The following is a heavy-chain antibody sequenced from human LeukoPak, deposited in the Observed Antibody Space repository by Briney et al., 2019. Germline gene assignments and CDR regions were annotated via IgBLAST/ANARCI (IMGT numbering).Heavy chain of an antibody. V-gene: IGHV3-30-3*01. CDR1: EFTFSSYA. CDR2: ISFDGNNE. D-gene: IGHD6-25*01. Sequence: GGSLRLSCAASEFTFSSYAMHWVRQAPGKGLEWVAAISFDGNNEYYADSVKGRFTISRDNSKNTLYLQMNSLRAEDTAVYYCANTIRKYTSGYYYFDSWGQGTLVTVSS. J-gene: IGHJ4*02. CDR3: ANTIRKYTSGYYYFDS.